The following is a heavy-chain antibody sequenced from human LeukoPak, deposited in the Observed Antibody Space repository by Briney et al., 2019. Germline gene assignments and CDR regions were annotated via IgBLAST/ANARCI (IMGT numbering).Heavy chain of an antibody. CDR2: INLSGGST. CDR1: GYTFTNYY. CDR3: AREVKRIGMDV. J-gene: IGHJ6*02. D-gene: IGHD2-15*01. Sequence: ASVKVSCKASGYTFTNYYVRWVRQAPGQGLEWMGMINLSGGSTNYAQKFQGRVTMTRDTSTTTVYMELSSLRSEDTAVYYCAREVKRIGMDVWGQGTTVTVSS. V-gene: IGHV1-46*01.